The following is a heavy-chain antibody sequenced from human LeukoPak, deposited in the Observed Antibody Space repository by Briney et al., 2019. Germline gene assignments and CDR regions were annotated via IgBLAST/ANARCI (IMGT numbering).Heavy chain of an antibody. CDR2: ISSSGSTI. CDR3: ARAGYTGWYVDY. V-gene: IGHV3-48*03. J-gene: IGHJ4*02. Sequence: GGSLRLSCAASGFTFSSYEMNWVRQAPGKGLEWVSYISSSGSTIYYADSVKGRFTISRDNAKNSLYLQMNSLRAEDTAVYYCARAGYTGWYVDYWGQGTLVTVSS. CDR1: GFTFSSYE. D-gene: IGHD5-12*01.